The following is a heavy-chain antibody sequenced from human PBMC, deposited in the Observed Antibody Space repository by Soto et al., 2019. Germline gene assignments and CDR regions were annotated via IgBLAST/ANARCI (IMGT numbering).Heavy chain of an antibody. CDR1: GFTFSSYA. J-gene: IGHJ4*02. V-gene: IGHV3-23*01. Sequence: LRLSCAASGFTFSSYAMSWVRQAPGKGLEWVSAISGSGGSTYYADSVKGRFTISRDNSKNTLYLQMNSLRAEDTAVYYCAKGRGDYGGGFDYCGQGTLVTVSS. D-gene: IGHD4-17*01. CDR3: AKGRGDYGGGFDY. CDR2: ISGSGGST.